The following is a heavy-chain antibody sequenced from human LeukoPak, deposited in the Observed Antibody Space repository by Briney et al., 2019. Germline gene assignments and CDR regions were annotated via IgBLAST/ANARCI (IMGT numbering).Heavy chain of an antibody. CDR1: GGSISSGSYY. Sequence: TLSLTCTVSGGSISSGSYYWSWIRQPAGKGLEWIGRIYTSGSTNYNPSLKSRVTISVDTSKNQFSLKLSSVTAADTAVYYCARAKKTYGSGSWSDYWGQGTLVTVSS. CDR2: IYTSGST. J-gene: IGHJ4*02. V-gene: IGHV4-61*02. CDR3: ARAKKTYGSGSWSDY. D-gene: IGHD3-10*01.